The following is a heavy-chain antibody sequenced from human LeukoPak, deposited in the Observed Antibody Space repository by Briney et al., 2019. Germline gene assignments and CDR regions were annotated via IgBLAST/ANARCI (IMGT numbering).Heavy chain of an antibody. J-gene: IGHJ4*02. V-gene: IGHV4-59*01. CDR1: VGSISSYY. CDR2: IYYSGST. Sequence: SETLSLTCTLSVGSISSYYWSWIREPPGKGVEWIGYIYYSGSTNYNPSLKSRVTISVDTSKNQFSLKLSSVTAADTAVYYCAREGAYYYDSSGYFDYWGQGTLVTVSS. CDR3: AREGAYYYDSSGYFDY. D-gene: IGHD3-22*01.